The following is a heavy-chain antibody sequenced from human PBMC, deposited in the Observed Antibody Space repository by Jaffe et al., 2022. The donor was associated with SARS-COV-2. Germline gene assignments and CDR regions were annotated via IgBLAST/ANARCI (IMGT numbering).Heavy chain of an antibody. D-gene: IGHD2-8*01. CDR3: ARVASPVLTSTSTRKTQNYFFYYMDV. Sequence: QVQLVQSGAEVKKPGSSVRVSCKASGGTFRNYGIGWVRQAPGQGLEWMGSFIPIFGTANYAQKLQARVTITADEFTSTAYMELSSLKSEDTAVYYCARVASPVLTSTSTRKTQNYFFYYMDVWGKGTTVTVSS. CDR2: FIPIFGTA. V-gene: IGHV1-69*18. CDR1: GGTFRNYG. J-gene: IGHJ6*03.